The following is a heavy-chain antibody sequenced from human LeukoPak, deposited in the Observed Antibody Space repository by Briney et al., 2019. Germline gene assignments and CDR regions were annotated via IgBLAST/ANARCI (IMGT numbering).Heavy chain of an antibody. CDR2: ISSRSGTI. D-gene: IGHD1-7*01. J-gene: IGHJ4*02. Sequence: PGGSLRLSCAASGFTFSSYAMSWVRQAPGKGLEWVSAISSRSGTIYYADSVKGRFTISRDNAENSLYLQMNSLRAEDTAVYYCARDGENYKWFDFRGQGTLVTVSS. CDR1: GFTFSSYA. CDR3: ARDGENYKWFDF. V-gene: IGHV3-21*06.